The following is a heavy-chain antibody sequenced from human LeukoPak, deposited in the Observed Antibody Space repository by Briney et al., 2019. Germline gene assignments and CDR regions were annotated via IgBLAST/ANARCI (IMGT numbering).Heavy chain of an antibody. D-gene: IGHD6-25*01. V-gene: IGHV3-53*01. CDR1: GFTFSSYA. Sequence: GGSLRLSCAASGFTFSSYAITWVRQAQGKGLEWVSVIYSGDSTYYADSVKGRFTISRDNSKNMVYLQMNSLRTEDTAVYYCAREGPYSSGTFRYWGQGTLVTVSS. J-gene: IGHJ4*02. CDR3: AREGPYSSGTFRY. CDR2: IYSGDST.